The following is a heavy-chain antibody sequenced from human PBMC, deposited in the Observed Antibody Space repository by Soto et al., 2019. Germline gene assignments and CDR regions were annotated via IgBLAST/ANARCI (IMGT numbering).Heavy chain of an antibody. Sequence: SETLSLTCTVSGGSISGYYWSWIRQPPGEGLEWVGNIYYTGGTKYNPSLKSRVTMSVDTSKNQFSLKLSSVTAADTAVYYCARYDLRYFDYWGQGTLVTVSS. CDR2: IYYTGGT. D-gene: IGHD1-1*01. CDR3: ARYDLRYFDY. CDR1: GGSISGYY. V-gene: IGHV4-59*04. J-gene: IGHJ4*02.